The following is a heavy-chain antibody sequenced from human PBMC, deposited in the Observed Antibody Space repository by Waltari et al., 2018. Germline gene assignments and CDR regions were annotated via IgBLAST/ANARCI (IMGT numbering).Heavy chain of an antibody. CDR2: IIPIFGTT. CDR3: ARDHPYGSGTYYNSPAGF. V-gene: IGHV1-69*06. Sequence: QGEPGQAGAWGEKPGSSVQGSFKASGKTLRRYSYTWVRQAPGQGLEWMGGIIPIFGTTMYAQKFQGRVTITADKSTTTAYMELSSLRFDDTAMYFCARDHPYGSGTYYNSPAGFWGQGTLVTVSS. CDR1: GKTLRRYS. J-gene: IGHJ4*02. D-gene: IGHD3-10*01.